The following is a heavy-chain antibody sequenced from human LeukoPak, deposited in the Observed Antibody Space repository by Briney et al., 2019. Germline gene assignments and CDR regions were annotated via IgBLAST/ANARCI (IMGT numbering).Heavy chain of an antibody. CDR1: GGSFSGYY. Sequence: PSETLSLTCAVYGGSFSGYYWSWIRQPPGKGLEWIGEINHSGSTNYNPSLKSRVTISVDTSKNQFSLKLSSVTAADTAVYYCARVGYSYGFQLSSHYYYYMDVWGKGTTVTVSS. CDR2: INHSGST. D-gene: IGHD5-18*01. J-gene: IGHJ6*03. CDR3: ARVGYSYGFQLSSHYYYYMDV. V-gene: IGHV4-34*01.